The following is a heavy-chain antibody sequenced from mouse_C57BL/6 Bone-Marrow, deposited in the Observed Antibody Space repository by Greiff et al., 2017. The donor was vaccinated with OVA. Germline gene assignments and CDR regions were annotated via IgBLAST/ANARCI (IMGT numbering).Heavy chain of an antibody. V-gene: IGHV1-74*01. CDR1: GYTFTSYW. Sequence: QVQLQQPGAELVKPGASVKVSCKASGYTFTSYWMHWVKQRPGQGLEWIGRIHPSDSDTNYNQKFKGKATLTVDKSSSTAYMQLSSLTSDDTAIYNCAITPPFYDGSSDRYWDVDVGGTGTTVTVSS. CDR2: IHPSDSDT. J-gene: IGHJ1*03. CDR3: AITPPFYDGSSDRYWDVDV. D-gene: IGHD1-1*01.